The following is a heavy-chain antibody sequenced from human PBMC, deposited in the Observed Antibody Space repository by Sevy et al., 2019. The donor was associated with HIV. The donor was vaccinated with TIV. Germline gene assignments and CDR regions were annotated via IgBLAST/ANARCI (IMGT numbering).Heavy chain of an antibody. CDR3: ARVPAIENGPFFDY. CDR1: GYTFTGYY. CDR2: INPNSGGT. Sequence: ASVKVSCKASGYTFTGYYMHWVRQAPGQGLEWMGRINPNSGGTNYAQKFQGRVTMTRDTSISTAYMELSRLRSDDTAVYYCARVPAIENGPFFDYWGQRTLVTVSS. J-gene: IGHJ4*02. D-gene: IGHD2-8*01. V-gene: IGHV1-2*06.